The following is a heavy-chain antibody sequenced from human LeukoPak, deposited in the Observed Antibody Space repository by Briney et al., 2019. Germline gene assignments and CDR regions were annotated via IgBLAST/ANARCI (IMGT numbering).Heavy chain of an antibody. V-gene: IGHV3-30*18. CDR3: AKALTSGWYLDAFNI. Sequence: GGSLRLSYAASGFTFSSCGMHWVRQAPGKGLEWVAVISYDGSNKYYADSVKDRFTISRDNSKNTLFLEMNSLRAEDTAVYYCAKALTSGWYLDAFNIWGQGTMVTVSS. D-gene: IGHD6-19*01. CDR2: ISYDGSNK. CDR1: GFTFSSCG. J-gene: IGHJ3*02.